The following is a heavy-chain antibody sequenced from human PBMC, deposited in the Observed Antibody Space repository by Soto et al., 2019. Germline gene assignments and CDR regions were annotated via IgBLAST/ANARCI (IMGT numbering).Heavy chain of an antibody. CDR1: GFIFSSYW. V-gene: IGHV3-74*01. CDR3: VRVGSGSYSWRDP. CDR2: INTDGGTT. D-gene: IGHD1-26*01. J-gene: IGHJ5*02. Sequence: EVQLEESGGDLVQPGGSLRLSCTASGFIFSSYWMHWVRQAPGKGLVWVSRINTDGGTTTYAESAKGRFTISRDHARNTLYLPMNRLRPEDTALYYCVRVGSGSYSWRDPWGQGTLVTVSS.